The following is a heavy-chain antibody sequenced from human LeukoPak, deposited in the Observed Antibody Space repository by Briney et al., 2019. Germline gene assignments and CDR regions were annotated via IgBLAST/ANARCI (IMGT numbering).Heavy chain of an antibody. CDR2: INHSGST. V-gene: IGHV4-34*01. CDR1: GGSFSGYY. CDR3: ARDRDVTGGFDY. J-gene: IGHJ4*02. Sequence: SETLSLTCAVYGGSFSGYYWSWIRQPPGKGLEWIGEINHSGSTNYNPSLKSRVTISVDTSKNQFSLKLSSVTAADTAVYYCARDRDVTGGFDYWGQGTLVTVSS. D-gene: IGHD3-16*01.